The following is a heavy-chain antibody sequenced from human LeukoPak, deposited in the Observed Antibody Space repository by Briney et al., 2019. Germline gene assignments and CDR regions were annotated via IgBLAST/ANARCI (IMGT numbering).Heavy chain of an antibody. J-gene: IGHJ4*02. Sequence: SETLSLTCAVYGGSFSGYYWSWIRQPPGKGLEWIGEINHSGSTNYNPSLKSRVTISVDTSKNQFSLKLSSVTAADTAVYYCARVDGSGWEIDYWGQGTLVTVSS. V-gene: IGHV4-34*01. D-gene: IGHD6-19*01. CDR1: GGSFSGYY. CDR3: ARVDGSGWEIDY. CDR2: INHSGST.